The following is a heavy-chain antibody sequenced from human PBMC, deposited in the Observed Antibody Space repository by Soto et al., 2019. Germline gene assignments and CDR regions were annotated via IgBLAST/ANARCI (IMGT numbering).Heavy chain of an antibody. V-gene: IGHV3-23*01. CDR3: AKGGPAKGWFDP. CDR2: ITGGGGST. J-gene: IGHJ5*02. D-gene: IGHD2-2*01. Sequence: RRLSCAASGFTFSSYAMSWVRQAPGKGLEWVSSITGGGGSTYYADSVKGRFTISRDNSKNTLYLQMNSLRAEDTAVYNCAKGGPAKGWFDPWGQGTLVTVSS. CDR1: GFTFSSYA.